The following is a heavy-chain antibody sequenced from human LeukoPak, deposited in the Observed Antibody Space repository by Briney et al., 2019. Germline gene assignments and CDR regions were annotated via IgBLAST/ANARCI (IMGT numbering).Heavy chain of an antibody. V-gene: IGHV4-34*01. CDR2: INHGGST. CDR1: GGSFSGHY. CDR3: AIPHSNGWYFDL. Sequence: SETLSLTCAVYGGSFSGHYWSWIRHSPGKGLEWIAEINHGGSTNYNPSLKSRVTISVDTPKNHFSLKLTSVTAADTAVYYCAIPHSNGWYFDLWGRGTQVTVSP. J-gene: IGHJ2*01. D-gene: IGHD6-19*01.